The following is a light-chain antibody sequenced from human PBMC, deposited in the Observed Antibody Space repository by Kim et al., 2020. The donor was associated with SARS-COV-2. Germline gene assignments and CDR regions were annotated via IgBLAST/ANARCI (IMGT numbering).Light chain of an antibody. V-gene: IGLV3-19*01. CDR1: SLRSYD. CDR3: NSRESGVNHVV. CDR2: EKN. Sequence: ALGQTVRITCQGDSLRSYDASWYQQRPGQAPVLLIYEKNNRPSGIPDRFSGSSSGNTASLTITGAQAEDEADYYCNSRESGVNHVVFGGGTRLTVL. J-gene: IGLJ3*02.